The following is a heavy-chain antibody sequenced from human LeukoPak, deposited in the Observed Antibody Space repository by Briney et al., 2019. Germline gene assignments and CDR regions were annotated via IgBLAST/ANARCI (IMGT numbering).Heavy chain of an antibody. Sequence: ASVKVSCKASGYSFTGYYIHWIRQAPGQGLEWMGWIHPNNGGTNYAQKFQGRVTMTRDTSISTAYMELSSLKSDDTAVYYCARDWTRYSSSCWFDHWGQGTLVTVSS. D-gene: IGHD6-13*01. J-gene: IGHJ5*02. CDR2: IHPNNGGT. CDR1: GYSFTGYY. CDR3: ARDWTRYSSSCWFDH. V-gene: IGHV1-2*02.